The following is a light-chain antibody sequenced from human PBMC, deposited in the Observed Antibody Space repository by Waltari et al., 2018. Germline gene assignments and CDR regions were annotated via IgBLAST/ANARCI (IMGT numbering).Light chain of an antibody. V-gene: IGLV2-14*03. Sequence: QSALTQPASVSGSPGQSITISCTGTSRDVGGYNYLSLYQQHPGKAPKVVIFDVSYRPSGVSNRFSASKSGNTASLTISGLQAEDEADYYCTSYTSSHGLVFGTGTKVTVL. CDR2: DVS. CDR1: SRDVGGYNY. J-gene: IGLJ1*01. CDR3: TSYTSSHGLV.